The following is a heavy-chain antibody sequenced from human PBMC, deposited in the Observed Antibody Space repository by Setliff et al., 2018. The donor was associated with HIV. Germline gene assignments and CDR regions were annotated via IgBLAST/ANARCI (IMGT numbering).Heavy chain of an antibody. J-gene: IGHJ6*03. CDR3: ARGGYGDYVSVGYYYFMDV. CDR2: ISSSGTTI. V-gene: IGHV3-11*04. CDR1: GFTFSDYY. D-gene: IGHD4-17*01. Sequence: GGSLRLSCTASGFTFSDYYMSWIRQSPGKGLEWISYISSSGTTIYYADSVKGRFTVSRDSSNNTLYLQMDSLRPEDTAVYSCARGGYGDYVSVGYYYFMDVWGKGTLVTVSS.